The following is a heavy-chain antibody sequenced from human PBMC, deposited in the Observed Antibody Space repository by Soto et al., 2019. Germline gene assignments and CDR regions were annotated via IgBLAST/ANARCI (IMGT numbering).Heavy chain of an antibody. CDR1: GYTFTSYA. CDR3: ARKHSSGWLGAFG. J-gene: IGHJ4*02. Sequence: GASVKVSCKASGYTFTSYAIHWVRQAPGQRLEWMGWINAGNGNTQYSQKFQGRVTITRDTSASTAYMELSSLRSEDTAVYYCARKHSSGWLGAFGWGPGTLVTVYS. CDR2: INAGNGNT. V-gene: IGHV1-3*01. D-gene: IGHD6-19*01.